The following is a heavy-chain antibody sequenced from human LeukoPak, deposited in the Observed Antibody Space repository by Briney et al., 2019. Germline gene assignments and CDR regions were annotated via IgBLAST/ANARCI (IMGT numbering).Heavy chain of an antibody. V-gene: IGHV3-21*01. CDR2: ISSSSSYI. D-gene: IGHD1-26*01. J-gene: IGHJ4*02. CDR3: ARASVKEPPHYYFDY. Sequence: GGSLRLSCAASGFTFSSYSMNWVRQAPGKGLEWVSSISSSSSYIYYADSVKGRFTISRDNAKNSLYLQMNSLRAEDTAVYYCARASVKEPPHYYFDYWGQGTLVTVSS. CDR1: GFTFSSYS.